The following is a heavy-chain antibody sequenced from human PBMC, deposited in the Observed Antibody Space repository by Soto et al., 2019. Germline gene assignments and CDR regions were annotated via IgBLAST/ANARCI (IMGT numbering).Heavy chain of an antibody. CDR3: AKFNSSGYYYYYGMDV. V-gene: IGHV3-23*01. CDR1: GFTFSSYA. Sequence: VRSLRLSSAASGFTFSSYAMSWVRQAPGKGLEWVSAISGSGGSTYYADSVKGRFTISRDNSKNTLYLQMNSLRSEDTAVYYCAKFNSSGYYYYYGMDVWGQGT. D-gene: IGHD3-22*01. CDR2: ISGSGGST. J-gene: IGHJ6*02.